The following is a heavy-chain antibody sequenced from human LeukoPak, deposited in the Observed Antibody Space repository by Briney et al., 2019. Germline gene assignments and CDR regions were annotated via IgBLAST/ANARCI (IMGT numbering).Heavy chain of an antibody. Sequence: PWGSLTPSCAASGFTVSSNYMSWVRQPPGKGLEWVSVLSGSGRSTYYAAFVRGRITISRDNSKNTLYLQMNSLRPDDTGVYYCAKEIDIVMVVPVVNAFNIWGQGTMVTVFS. CDR2: LSGSGRST. J-gene: IGHJ3*02. CDR3: AKEIDIVMVVPVVNAFNI. V-gene: IGHV3-23*01. D-gene: IGHD2-15*01. CDR1: GFTVSSNY.